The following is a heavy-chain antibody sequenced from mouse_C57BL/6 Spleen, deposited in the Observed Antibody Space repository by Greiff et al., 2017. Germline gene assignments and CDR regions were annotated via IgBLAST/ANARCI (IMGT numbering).Heavy chain of an antibody. V-gene: IGHV14-4*01. J-gene: IGHJ4*01. D-gene: IGHD2-4*01. CDR3: TSNEYDGTPMAD. CDR2: IDPENGDT. CDR1: GFNIKDDY. Sequence: VQLQQSGAELVRPGASVKLSCTASGFNIKDDYMHWVKQRPEQGLEWIGWIDPENGDTEYATKFQGKATITADTSSNTAYLQLSSLTSEDTAVYYCTSNEYDGTPMADWGQGTSVTVSS.